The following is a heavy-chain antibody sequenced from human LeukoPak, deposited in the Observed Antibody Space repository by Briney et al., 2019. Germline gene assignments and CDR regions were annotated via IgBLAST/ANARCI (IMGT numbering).Heavy chain of an antibody. V-gene: IGHV3-23*01. CDR2: ISGSGGST. CDR1: GFTFAGYT. J-gene: IGHJ4*02. Sequence: PGGSLRLSCAASGFTFAGYTMSWVRQAPGKGLEWVSAISGSGGSTYYAGSVKGRFTISRDNSKNTLYLQMNSLRAEDTAVYYCAASLPNIVVVPATKGPFGYWGQGALVTVSS. D-gene: IGHD2-2*01. CDR3: AASLPNIVVVPATKGPFGY.